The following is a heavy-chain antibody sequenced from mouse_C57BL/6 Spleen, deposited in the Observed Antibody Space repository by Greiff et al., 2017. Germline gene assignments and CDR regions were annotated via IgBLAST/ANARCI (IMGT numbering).Heavy chain of an antibody. J-gene: IGHJ3*01. V-gene: IGHV1-53*01. CDR2: INPSNGGT. CDR1: GYTFTSYW. Sequence: QVHVKQPGTELVKPGASVTLSCKASGYTFTSYWMHWVKQRPGQGLEWIGNINPSNGGTNYTEKFKSKATLTVDKSSSTAYMQLSSLPSEDSAVYYCARGYYGYEAWFAYWGQGTLVTVSA. CDR3: ARGYYGYEAWFAY. D-gene: IGHD2-2*01.